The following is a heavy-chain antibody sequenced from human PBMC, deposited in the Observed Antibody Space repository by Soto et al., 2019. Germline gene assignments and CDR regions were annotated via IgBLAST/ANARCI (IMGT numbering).Heavy chain of an antibody. CDR2: IYYSGST. CDR1: GGSISSYY. CDR3: ARWGNYDFWSGYSKQMYYFDY. J-gene: IGHJ4*02. Sequence: PSETLSLTCTASGGSISSYYWSWIRQPPGKGLEWIGYIYYSGSTNYNPSLKSRVTISVDTSKNQFFLKLSSVTAADTAVYYCARWGNYDFWSGYSKQMYYFDYWGQGTLVTVSS. V-gene: IGHV4-59*01. D-gene: IGHD3-3*01.